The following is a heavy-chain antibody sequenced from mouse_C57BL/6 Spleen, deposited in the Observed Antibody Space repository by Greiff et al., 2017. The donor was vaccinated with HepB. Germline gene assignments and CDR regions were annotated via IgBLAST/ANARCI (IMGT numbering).Heavy chain of an antibody. V-gene: IGHV2-2*01. CDR1: GFSLTSYG. D-gene: IGHD1-1*01. CDR2: IWSGGST. CDR3: ARDYSGYFDV. Sequence: QVQLQQSGPGLVQPSQSLSITCTVSGFSLTSYGVHWVRQSPGKGLEWLGVIWSGGSTDYNAAFISRLSISKDNSKSQVFFKMNSLQADDTAIYYCARDYSGYFDVWGTGTTVTVSS. J-gene: IGHJ1*03.